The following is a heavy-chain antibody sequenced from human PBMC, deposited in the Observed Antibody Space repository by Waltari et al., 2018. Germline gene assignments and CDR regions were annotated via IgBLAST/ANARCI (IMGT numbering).Heavy chain of an antibody. Sequence: EVHVVESGGGLVQPGRPLNLPCVFPGFTFENFAIQWVRQVPGKGLEWISAIAWNSARKDYADSVRGRFIISRDNSKKSLYLQMDNLRPDDTAIYYCAKDLSHSSSGGMDVWGQGTTVTVSS. V-gene: IGHV3-9*01. CDR3: AKDLSHSSSGGMDV. J-gene: IGHJ6*02. CDR2: IAWNSARK. CDR1: GFTFENFA. D-gene: IGHD3-22*01.